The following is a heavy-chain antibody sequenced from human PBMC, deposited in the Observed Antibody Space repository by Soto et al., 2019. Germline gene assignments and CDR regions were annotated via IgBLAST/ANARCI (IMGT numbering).Heavy chain of an antibody. D-gene: IGHD6-13*01. J-gene: IGHJ5*02. V-gene: IGHV3-23*01. CDR3: AKDIAAAGPSKEINWFDP. Sequence: GGSLRLSCAASGFTFSSYAVSWVRQAPGKGLEWVSAISGSGGSTYYADSVKGRFTISRDNSKNTLYLQMNSLRAEDTAVYYCAKDIAAAGPSKEINWFDPWGQGTLVTVSS. CDR1: GFTFSSYA. CDR2: ISGSGGST.